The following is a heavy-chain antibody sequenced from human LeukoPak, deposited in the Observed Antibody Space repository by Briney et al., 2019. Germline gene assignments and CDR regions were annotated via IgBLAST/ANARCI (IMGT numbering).Heavy chain of an antibody. V-gene: IGHV1-2*02. CDR2: INPNSGGT. D-gene: IGHD3-22*01. CDR1: GYTFTGYY. J-gene: IGHJ6*02. Sequence: ASVKVSCKASGYTFTGYYIHWVRQAPGLGLEWMGWINPNSGGTDYAQKFQGRVSMTRDTSISTTYMELSSLRSDDTAIYYCARDLVAYYDGRGHPYVMEVWGQGTTVTVSS. CDR3: ARDLVAYYDGRGHPYVMEV.